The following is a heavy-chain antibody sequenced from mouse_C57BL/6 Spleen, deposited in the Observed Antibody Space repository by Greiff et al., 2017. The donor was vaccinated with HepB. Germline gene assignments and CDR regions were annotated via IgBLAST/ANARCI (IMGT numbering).Heavy chain of an antibody. CDR3: ARDGAYYSNSGFDY. V-gene: IGHV5-4*01. CDR1: GFTFSSYA. J-gene: IGHJ2*01. Sequence: EVQLVESGGGLVKPGGSLKLSCAASGFTFSSYAMSWVRQTPEKRLEWVATISDGGSYTYYPDNVKGRFTISRDNATNNLYLQMSHLKSADTAMYYCARDGAYYSNSGFDYWGQGTTLTVSS. D-gene: IGHD2-5*01. CDR2: ISDGGSYT.